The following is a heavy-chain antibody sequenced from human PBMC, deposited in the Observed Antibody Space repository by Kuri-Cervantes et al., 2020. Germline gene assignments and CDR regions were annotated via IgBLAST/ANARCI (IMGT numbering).Heavy chain of an antibody. CDR1: GGSVSSGSYY. V-gene: IGHV4-61*01. J-gene: IGHJ3*02. CDR3: ASSRDSSDIVGAFDI. CDR2: IYYSGST. D-gene: IGHD6-19*01. Sequence: SETLSLTCTVSGGSVSSGSYYWSWIRQPPGKGLEWIGYIYYSGSTNYNPSLKSQVTISVDTSKNQFSLKLSSVTAADTAVYYCASSRDSSDIVGAFDIWGQGTMVTVSS.